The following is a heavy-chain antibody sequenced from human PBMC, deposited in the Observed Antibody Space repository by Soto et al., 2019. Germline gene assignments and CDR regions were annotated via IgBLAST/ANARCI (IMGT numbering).Heavy chain of an antibody. CDR3: ARLAALEWLEHLYRMDV. CDR1: GFTFSSYE. J-gene: IGHJ6*02. V-gene: IGHV3-48*03. Sequence: GGSLRLSCAASGFTFSSYEMNWVRQAPGKGLEWVSYISSSGSTIYYADSVKARFTISRDNAKNSLYLQMNSLRAEDTAVYYCARLAALEWLEHLYRMDVWGQGTTVTVSS. D-gene: IGHD3-3*01. CDR2: ISSSGSTI.